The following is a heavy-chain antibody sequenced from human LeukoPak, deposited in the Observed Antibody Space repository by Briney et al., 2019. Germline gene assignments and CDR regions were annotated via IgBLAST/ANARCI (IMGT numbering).Heavy chain of an antibody. V-gene: IGHV3-23*01. CDR1: GFTFSSYG. Sequence: GGSLRLSCAASGFTFSSYGMSWVRQAPGKGLEWVSAISGSGGSTYYADSVKGRFTISRDNSKNTLYLQMNSLRAEDTAVYYCATQYSSGWYGGFVGYWGQGTLVTVSS. CDR3: ATQYSSGWYGGFVGY. CDR2: ISGSGGST. D-gene: IGHD6-19*01. J-gene: IGHJ4*02.